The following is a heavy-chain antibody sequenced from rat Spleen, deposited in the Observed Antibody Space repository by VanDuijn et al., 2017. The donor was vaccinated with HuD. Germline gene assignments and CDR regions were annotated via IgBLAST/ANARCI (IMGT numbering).Heavy chain of an antibody. CDR1: GFSLTSYN. J-gene: IGHJ2*01. V-gene: IGHV2-45*01. Sequence: QVQLMESGPGLVQPSETLSLTCTVSGFSLTSYNVHWVRQPPGKGLEWMGVMWSGGSTDYNSALKSRLSISRDTSKNQVFLKMNSLQSEDTTTYYCAREHTTDYHYFDYWGQGVMVTVSS. CDR2: MWSGGST. CDR3: AREHTTDYHYFDY. D-gene: IGHD1-6*01.